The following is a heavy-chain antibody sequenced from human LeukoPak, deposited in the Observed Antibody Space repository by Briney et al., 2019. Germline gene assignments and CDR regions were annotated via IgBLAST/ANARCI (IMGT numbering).Heavy chain of an antibody. CDR2: ISYDGSNK. CDR3: ARTTMA. J-gene: IGHJ4*02. Sequence: GGSLRLSCAASGFTFSSYAMHWVRQAPGKGLEWVAVISYDGSNKYYADSVKGRFTISRDNSKNTLYLQMNSLRAEDTAVYYRARTTMAWGQGTLVTVSS. CDR1: GFTFSSYA. D-gene: IGHD3-10*01. V-gene: IGHV3-30*01.